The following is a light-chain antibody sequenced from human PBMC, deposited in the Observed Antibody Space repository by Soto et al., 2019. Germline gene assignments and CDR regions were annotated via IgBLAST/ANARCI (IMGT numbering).Light chain of an antibody. V-gene: IGLV1-40*01. J-gene: IGLJ2*01. Sequence: QSVLTQPPSVSGAPGQRVTISCTGSSSNIGAGYDVQWYQHLPGTAPKLLIYDNNNRPSGVPGRFSGSKSGTSASLAITGLQAEDEAHYYCQSYDSGFVSGVVLGGGTKLTVL. CDR2: DNN. CDR1: SSNIGAGYD. CDR3: QSYDSGFVSGVV.